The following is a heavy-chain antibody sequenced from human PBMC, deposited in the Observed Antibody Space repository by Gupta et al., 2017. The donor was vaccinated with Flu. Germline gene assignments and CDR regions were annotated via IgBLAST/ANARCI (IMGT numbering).Heavy chain of an antibody. J-gene: IGHJ1*01. CDR1: GFTFSSYA. CDR3: ARQYVQL. CDR2: IAENGVACGGT. Sequence: EVQLLESGGDLVQPGGSLRLSCAASGFTFSSYAMNWVRQAPGKGLEWVAAIAENGVACGGTHYADSVTGRFTISRDNSKNTLYLPMNFLRAEDTAVYFCARQYVQLWGQCTLVTVSS. V-gene: IGHV3-23*01.